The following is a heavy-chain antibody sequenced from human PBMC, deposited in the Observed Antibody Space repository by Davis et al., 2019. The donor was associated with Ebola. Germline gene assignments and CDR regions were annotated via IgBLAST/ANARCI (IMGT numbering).Heavy chain of an antibody. CDR2: INGNGGST. CDR3: AKPTRIWVGEYYYGMDV. Sequence: GESLKISCAASGFTFSSYAMSWVRQAPGKGLEWVSSINGNGGSTYYADSVKGRFTISRDNSKNTLYLQMNSLRAEDTAVYYCAKPTRIWVGEYYYGMDVWGKGTTVTVSS. D-gene: IGHD3-10*01. CDR1: GFTFSSYA. J-gene: IGHJ6*04. V-gene: IGHV3-23*01.